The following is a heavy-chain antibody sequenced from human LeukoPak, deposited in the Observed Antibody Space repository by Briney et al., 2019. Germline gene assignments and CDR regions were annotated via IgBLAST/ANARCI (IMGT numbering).Heavy chain of an antibody. CDR3: AKGNEFYLYYYYGMDV. J-gene: IGHJ6*02. D-gene: IGHD3-10*01. Sequence: PGRSLRLSCAASGFTFSSYGMHWVRQAPGKGLEWVAVISYDGSNKYYADSVKGRFTISGDNSKNTLYLQMNSLRAEDTAVYYCAKGNEFYLYYYYGMDVWGQGTTVTVSS. V-gene: IGHV3-30*18. CDR1: GFTFSSYG. CDR2: ISYDGSNK.